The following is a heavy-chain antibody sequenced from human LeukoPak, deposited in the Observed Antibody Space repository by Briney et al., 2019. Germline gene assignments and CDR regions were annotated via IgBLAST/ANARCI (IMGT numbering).Heavy chain of an antibody. V-gene: IGHV3-23*01. CDR2: ISGSGHNT. J-gene: IGHJ3*02. Sequence: GGSLRLSCEASGFTFSNFGMTWVRQAPGKGLEWVSTISGSGHNTYYADSVKGRFTISRDNSKNTLYLQMNSLRAEDTAVYYCAKDRASLWFGEHDAFDIWGQGTMVTVSS. CDR1: GFTFSNFG. D-gene: IGHD3-10*01. CDR3: AKDRASLWFGEHDAFDI.